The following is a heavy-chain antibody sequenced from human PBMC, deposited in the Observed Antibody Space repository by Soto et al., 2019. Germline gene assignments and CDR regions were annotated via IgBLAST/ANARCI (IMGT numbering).Heavy chain of an antibody. CDR1: GFTVSSNY. CDR2: LYTGGSA. V-gene: IGHV3-66*01. J-gene: IGHJ6*02. Sequence: GGSLRLSCTASGFTVSSNYMSWVRQAPGKGLEWVSVLYTGGSAYYADSVKGRFTISRDNSENTLSLQMNSLRAEDTAVYFCARVVVAAPYYYYGMDVWGQGTTVTVSS. D-gene: IGHD6-19*01. CDR3: ARVVVAAPYYYYGMDV.